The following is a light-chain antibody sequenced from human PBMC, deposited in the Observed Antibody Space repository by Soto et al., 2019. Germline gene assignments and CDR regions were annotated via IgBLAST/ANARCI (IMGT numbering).Light chain of an antibody. V-gene: IGLV4-69*01. CDR1: SGHSSYA. Sequence: QPVLTQSPSASASLGASVKLTCTLSSGHSSYAIAWHQQQPEKGPRYLMKLNSDGSHSKGDGIPDRFSGSSSGPERYLTISSLQSEDEADYYCQTWGTGIVVFGGGTKVTVL. J-gene: IGLJ2*01. CDR2: LNSDGSH. CDR3: QTWGTGIVV.